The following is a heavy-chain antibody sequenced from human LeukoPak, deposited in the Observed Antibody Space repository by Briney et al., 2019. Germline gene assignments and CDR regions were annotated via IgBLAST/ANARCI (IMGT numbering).Heavy chain of an antibody. V-gene: IGHV5-51*01. CDR1: GHSFTSYW. D-gene: IGHD2-15*01. CDR3: ARLAGSGGSCYRCFDY. Sequence: GESLETSCKGLGHSFTSYWIGWVRQIPGKGLEGLRIIYPGDSDTRYSPSFQGQVTISADESISTAYLQWSSLEASDTAMYYCARLAGSGGSCYRCFDYWGQGTLVTVSS. J-gene: IGHJ4*02. CDR2: IYPGDSDT.